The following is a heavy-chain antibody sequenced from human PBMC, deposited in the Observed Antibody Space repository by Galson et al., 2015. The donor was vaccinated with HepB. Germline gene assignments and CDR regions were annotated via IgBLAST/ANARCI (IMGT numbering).Heavy chain of an antibody. CDR2: ISTSSSYT. J-gene: IGHJ5*02. D-gene: IGHD6-13*01. CDR1: GFTFSDYY. Sequence: SLRLSCAASGFTFSDYYMSWIRQAPGKGLEWVSYISTSSSYTNYADSVKGRFTISRDNAKNSLYLQMNSLRAEDTAVYYCARERGYSSSWHDARNWFDPWGQGTLVTVSS. CDR3: ARERGYSSSWHDARNWFDP. V-gene: IGHV3-11*06.